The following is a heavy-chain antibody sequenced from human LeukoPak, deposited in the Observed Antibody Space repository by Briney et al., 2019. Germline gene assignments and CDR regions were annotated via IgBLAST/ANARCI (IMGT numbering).Heavy chain of an antibody. V-gene: IGHV4-59*08. D-gene: IGHD5-18*01. CDR3: ARRKGDTAMVMFDY. CDR1: GGSISSYY. J-gene: IGHJ4*02. CDR2: IYYSGST. Sequence: PSETLSLTCTVSGGSISSYYWSWIRQPPGKGLELIGYIYYSGSTNYNPSLKSRVTISVDTSKNQFSLKLSSVTAADTAVYYCARRKGDTAMVMFDYWGQGTLVTVSS.